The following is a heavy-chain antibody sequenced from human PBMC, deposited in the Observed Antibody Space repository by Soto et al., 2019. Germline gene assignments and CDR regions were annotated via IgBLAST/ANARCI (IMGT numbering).Heavy chain of an antibody. D-gene: IGHD3-10*01. CDR1: GFTFSSYG. V-gene: IGHV3-33*01. Sequence: GGSLRLSCAASGFTFSSYGMHWVRQAPGKGLEWVAVIWYDGSNKYYADSVKGRFTIPRDNSKNTLYLQMNSLRAEDTAVYYCARDRGAARYYYYGMDVWGQGTTVTVSS. CDR3: ARDRGAARYYYYGMDV. CDR2: IWYDGSNK. J-gene: IGHJ6*02.